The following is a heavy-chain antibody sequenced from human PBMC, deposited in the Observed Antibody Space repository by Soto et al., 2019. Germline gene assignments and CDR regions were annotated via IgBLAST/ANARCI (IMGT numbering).Heavy chain of an antibody. D-gene: IGHD4-17*01. Sequence: EVQLVESGGGLVQPGRSLRLSCAASGFTFDDYAMHWVRQAPGKGLEWVSGISWNSGNIGYADSVKGRFTISRDNAKNSLYLQMNSLRPEDTALYYCAILRTGTTPFDYWGQGTLVTVSS. V-gene: IGHV3-9*01. J-gene: IGHJ4*02. CDR2: ISWNSGNI. CDR3: AILRTGTTPFDY. CDR1: GFTFDDYA.